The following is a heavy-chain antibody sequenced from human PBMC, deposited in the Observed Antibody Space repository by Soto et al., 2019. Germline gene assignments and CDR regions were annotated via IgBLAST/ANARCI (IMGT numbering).Heavy chain of an antibody. Sequence: GGSLRLSCAASGFTFSSYSMNWVRQAPGKGLEWVSSISSSSSYIYYADSVKGRFTISRDNAKNSLYLQMNSLRAEDTAVYYCARDPRRLGYCSSTSCNSWGQGTLVTVSS. CDR2: ISSSSSYI. J-gene: IGHJ4*02. CDR3: ARDPRRLGYCSSTSCNS. CDR1: GFTFSSYS. D-gene: IGHD2-2*01. V-gene: IGHV3-21*01.